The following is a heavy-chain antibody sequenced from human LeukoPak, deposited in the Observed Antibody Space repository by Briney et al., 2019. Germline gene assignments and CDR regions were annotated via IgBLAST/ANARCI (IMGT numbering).Heavy chain of an antibody. J-gene: IGHJ4*02. D-gene: IGHD6-19*01. CDR1: GGTFSSYA. V-gene: IGHV1-69*01. CDR2: IIPIFGTA. Sequence: SVKVSCKASGGTFSSYAISWVRQAPGQGLEWMGGIIPIFGTANYAQKFQGRVTITADESTSTAYMELSSLRSEDTAVYYCARVTVAGTHFDYRGQGTLVTVSS. CDR3: ARVTVAGTHFDY.